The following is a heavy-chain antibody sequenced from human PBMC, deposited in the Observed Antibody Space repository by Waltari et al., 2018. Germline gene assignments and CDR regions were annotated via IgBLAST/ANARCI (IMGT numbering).Heavy chain of an antibody. D-gene: IGHD4-17*01. CDR3: AKVRDSTVTTYFDY. J-gene: IGHJ4*02. CDR2: IYSGGSST. Sequence: EVQLLKSGGGLVQPGGSLRLSCAASGFTFSSYAMSWVRQAPGKGLEWVSVIYSGGSSTYYADSVKGRFTISRDNSKNTLYLQMNSLRAEDTAVYYCAKVRDSTVTTYFDYWGQGTLVTVSS. V-gene: IGHV3-23*03. CDR1: GFTFSSYA.